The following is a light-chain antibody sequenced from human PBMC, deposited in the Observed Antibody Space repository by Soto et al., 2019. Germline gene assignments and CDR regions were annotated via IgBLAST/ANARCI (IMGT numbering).Light chain of an antibody. J-gene: IGKJ5*01. CDR2: AAS. CDR3: QHYNNWPPGRA. CDR1: QSVTSN. Sequence: EIVMTQSPATLSVSPGERATLSCRASQSVTSNLAWYQQKPGPAPRLLIYAASIRATDIPVTFSGTGSGTEFTLTITSLQSEDFTVYYCQHYNNWPPGRAFGQGTRLDIK. V-gene: IGKV3-15*01.